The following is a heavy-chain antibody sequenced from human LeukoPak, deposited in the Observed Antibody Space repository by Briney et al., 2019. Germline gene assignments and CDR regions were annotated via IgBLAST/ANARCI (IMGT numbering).Heavy chain of an antibody. V-gene: IGHV3-7*04. CDR2: IKQDGSEK. J-gene: IGHJ4*02. CDR1: GFTVSSNY. Sequence: GGSLRLSCAASGFTVSSNYMSWVRQAPGKGLEWLANIKQDGSEKYYADSVKGRFTISRDNAKKSVYLQMNSLRAEDTAVYFCARDRPGGYFDYWGQGTLVTVSS. D-gene: IGHD3-16*01. CDR3: ARDRPGGYFDY.